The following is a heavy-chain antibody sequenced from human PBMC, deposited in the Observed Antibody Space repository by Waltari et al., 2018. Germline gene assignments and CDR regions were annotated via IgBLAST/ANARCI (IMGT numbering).Heavy chain of an antibody. CDR3: ARIGSVNWFDP. V-gene: IGHV4-39*01. Sequence: LVEPSETLSLTCTASGGSISSSSHFWAWIRRPPGKGLEWIGSIYYSGSTFYNPSLKSRVTISVDTSKNQFSLKLTSVTAADTAEYYCARIGSVNWFDPWGQGILVTASS. J-gene: IGHJ5*02. CDR2: IYYSGST. D-gene: IGHD3-10*01. CDR1: GGSISSSSHF.